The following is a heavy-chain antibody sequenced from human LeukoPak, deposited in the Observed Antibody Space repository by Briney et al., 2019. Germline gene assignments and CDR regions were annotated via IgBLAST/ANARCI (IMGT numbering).Heavy chain of an antibody. CDR1: GFTFYDYA. CDR2: IRWNSGSI. J-gene: IGHJ4*02. V-gene: IGHV3-9*01. Sequence: SGRSLRLSCAASGFTFYDYAMHWVRHAPGKGLEWVSGIRWNSGSIVYADSVKGRFTMSRENAKNSLYLQMNSLRAEDTALYYCAKLGYSSSSHYCGQGTLVTVSS. D-gene: IGHD6-6*01. CDR3: AKLGYSSSSHY.